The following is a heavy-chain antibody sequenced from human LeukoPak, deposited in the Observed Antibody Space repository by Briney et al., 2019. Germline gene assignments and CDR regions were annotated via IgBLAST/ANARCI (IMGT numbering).Heavy chain of an antibody. CDR2: IDPSDSYT. CDR1: GYSFTSYW. CDR3: ARRGYGDALDY. J-gene: IGHJ4*02. D-gene: IGHD4-17*01. V-gene: IGHV5-10-1*01. Sequence: GESLKISCKGSGYSFTSYWITWVRQMPGKGLECMGRIDPSDSYTNYSPSFQSHVTISADKSISTAYLQWSSLKASDTAMYYCARRGYGDALDYWGQGTLVTVSS.